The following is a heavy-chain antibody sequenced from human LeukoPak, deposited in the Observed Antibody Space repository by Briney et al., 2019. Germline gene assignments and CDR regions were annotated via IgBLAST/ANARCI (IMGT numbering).Heavy chain of an antibody. CDR2: IGLASGFT. CDR3: ARDHNWAFDY. V-gene: IGHV3-21*05. Sequence: GGSLRLSCAASGFIFSSYSMNWVRQAPGRGLEWISYIGLASGFTSYADSVKGRFTISSDTATNSLYLHMHSLRAENTAVYYCARDHNWAFDYWGQGALVTVSS. J-gene: IGHJ4*02. CDR1: GFIFSSYS. D-gene: IGHD1-20*01.